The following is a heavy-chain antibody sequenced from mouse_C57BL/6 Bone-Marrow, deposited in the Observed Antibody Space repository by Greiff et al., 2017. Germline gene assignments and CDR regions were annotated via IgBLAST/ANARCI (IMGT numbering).Heavy chain of an antibody. CDR3: ARDDYDGFAY. Sequence: VQLQQSGAELVRPGTSVKVSCKASGYAFTNYLIEWVKQRPGQGLEWIGVINPGSGGTNYNEKFKGKATLTADKPSSTAYMQRSSLTSEDSAVYFCARDDYDGFAYWGQGTLVTVSA. J-gene: IGHJ3*01. D-gene: IGHD2-4*01. V-gene: IGHV1-54*01. CDR1: GYAFTNYL. CDR2: INPGSGGT.